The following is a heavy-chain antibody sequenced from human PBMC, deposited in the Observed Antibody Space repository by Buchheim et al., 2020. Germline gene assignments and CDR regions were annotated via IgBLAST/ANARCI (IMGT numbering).Heavy chain of an antibody. D-gene: IGHD2-15*01. V-gene: IGHV1-8*01. J-gene: IGHJ4*02. CDR2: MNPNSGNT. CDR1: GYSFTSYD. Sequence: QVQLVQSGAEVKKPGASVKVSCKASGYSFTSYDINWVRQPPGQGLEWMGWMNPNSGNTGHAQKFQGRVTMTRNPSISPANMELSSLRSEDTAVYYCARVCWYCSDTDSDYWGQGTL. CDR3: ARVCWYCSDTDSDY.